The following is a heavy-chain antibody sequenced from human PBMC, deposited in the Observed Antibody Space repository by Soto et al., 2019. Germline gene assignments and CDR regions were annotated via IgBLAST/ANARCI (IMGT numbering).Heavy chain of an antibody. V-gene: IGHV3-23*01. CDR3: ARGHFGVTMDV. CDR2: VNGGGDIT. D-gene: IGHD3-3*01. Sequence: EVQLLESGGGLVQPGGSLRLSCAASGFTFSNYVMTWLRQAPGKGLEWVSGVNGGGDITYYAESVKGRFTISRDNSKNTLYLQMNSLRAEDTAVFYCARGHFGVTMDVWGQGTTVTVSS. CDR1: GFTFSNYV. J-gene: IGHJ6*02.